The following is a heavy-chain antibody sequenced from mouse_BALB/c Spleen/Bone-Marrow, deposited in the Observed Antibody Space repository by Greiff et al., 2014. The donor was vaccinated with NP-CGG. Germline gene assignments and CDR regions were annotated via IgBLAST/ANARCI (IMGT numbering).Heavy chain of an antibody. CDR2: IDPANGNS. D-gene: IGHD1-1*01. J-gene: IGHJ2*01. Sequence: VQLQQSGAELVKPGASVKLSCTASGFNINDTYMHWVKQRPEQGLEWIGRIDPANGNSKYDPKFQGKATITADTSSNTAYLQLSSMTSEDAAVYYCAFITTVVEYYLDYWGQGTTLTVSS. CDR1: GFNINDTY. V-gene: IGHV14-3*02. CDR3: AFITTVVEYYLDY.